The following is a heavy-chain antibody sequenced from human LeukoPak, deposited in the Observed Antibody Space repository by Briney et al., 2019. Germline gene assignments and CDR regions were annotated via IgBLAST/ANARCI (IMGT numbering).Heavy chain of an antibody. V-gene: IGHV4-61*08. CDR1: GGSISSGDYY. CDR2: IYYSGST. D-gene: IGHD2-21*01. Sequence: SETLSLTCTVSGGSISSGDYYWSWIRQPPGKGLEWIGYIYYSGSTNYNPSLKSRVTISVDTSKNQFSLKLSSVTAADTAVYYCARGPRVVVIAHNWFDPWGQGTLVTVSS. J-gene: IGHJ5*02. CDR3: ARGPRVVVIAHNWFDP.